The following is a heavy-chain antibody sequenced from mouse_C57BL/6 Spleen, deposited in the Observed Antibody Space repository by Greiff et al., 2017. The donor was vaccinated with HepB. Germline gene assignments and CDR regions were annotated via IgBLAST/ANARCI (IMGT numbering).Heavy chain of an antibody. CDR3: AKRGYFDV. CDR2: IWGDGST. CDR1: GFSLTSYG. Sequence: QVQLKESGPGLVAPSQSLSITCTVSGFSLTSYGVSWVRQPPGQGLEWLGVIWGDGSTHDHSAPISSLSISKVNSKSPVFLKLTSLQTDDTATYYCAKRGYFDVWGTGTTVTVSS. J-gene: IGHJ1*03. V-gene: IGHV2-3*01.